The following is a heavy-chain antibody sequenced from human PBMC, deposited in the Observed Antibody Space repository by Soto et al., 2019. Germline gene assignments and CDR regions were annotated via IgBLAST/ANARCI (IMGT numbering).Heavy chain of an antibody. CDR1: GFTLSSHW. CDR2: VNRDGSTI. V-gene: IGHV3-74*01. CDR3: ARVANCTYSSNCNGRAAFDM. J-gene: IGHJ3*02. Sequence: EVQLVESGGGLAQPGGSLRLSCADSGFTLSSHWMHWVRQARGKGLVWVSRVNRDGSTINYDDSVRGRYTISRDNAKNTLSLQMNSLRAEDTAVYYCARVANCTYSSNCNGRAAFDMWGQGTMVTVSS. D-gene: IGHD6-13*01.